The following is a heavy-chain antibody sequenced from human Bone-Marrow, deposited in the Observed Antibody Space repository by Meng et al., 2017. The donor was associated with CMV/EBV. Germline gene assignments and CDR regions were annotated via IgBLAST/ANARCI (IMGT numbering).Heavy chain of an antibody. V-gene: IGHV3-30*04. D-gene: IGHD5-12*01. CDR3: ARVSYSGYDYDAFDI. CDR1: GFTFSSYA. J-gene: IGHJ3*02. Sequence: GGSLRLSCAASGFTFSSYAMNWVRQAPGKGLEWVAVISYDGSNKYYADSVKGRFTISRDNSKNTLYLQMNSLRAEDTAVYYCARVSYSGYDYDAFDIWGQGTMVTVSS. CDR2: ISYDGSNK.